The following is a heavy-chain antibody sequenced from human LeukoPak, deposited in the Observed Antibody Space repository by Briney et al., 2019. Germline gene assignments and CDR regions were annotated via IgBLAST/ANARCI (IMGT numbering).Heavy chain of an antibody. CDR3: ARKWIQLWFQDYYGMDV. D-gene: IGHD5-18*01. J-gene: IGHJ6*02. CDR1: GYTFTSYG. CDR2: INAYNGNT. Sequence: ASVKVSCKASGYTFTSYGISWVRQAPGQGLEWMGWINAYNGNTNYAQKLQGRVTMTTDTSTSTAYMELRSLRSDDTAVYYCARKWIQLWFQDYYGMDVWGQGTTVTVSS. V-gene: IGHV1-18*01.